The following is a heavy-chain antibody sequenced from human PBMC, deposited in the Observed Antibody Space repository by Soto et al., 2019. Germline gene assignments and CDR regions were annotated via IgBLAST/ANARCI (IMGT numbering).Heavy chain of an antibody. CDR2: IYYSGST. Sequence: PSETLSLTCTVSGGSISSYYWSWIRQPPGKGLEWIGYIYYSGSTNYNPSLKSRVTISVDTSKNQFSLKLSSVAAADTAVYYCARHGTRYYYYYMDGWGKGTTVTVSS. CDR3: ARHGTRYYYYYMDG. D-gene: IGHD1-26*01. CDR1: GGSISSYY. V-gene: IGHV4-59*08. J-gene: IGHJ6*03.